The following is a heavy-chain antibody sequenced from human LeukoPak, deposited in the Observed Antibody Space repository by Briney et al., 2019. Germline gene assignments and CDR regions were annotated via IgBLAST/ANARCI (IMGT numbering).Heavy chain of an antibody. CDR1: GGSITHYY. Sequence: PSETLSLTCTVSGGSITHYYWTWIRQPPGKTLEWIGYSYYSGSTKYNPSLKSRVTISVDTSKDQFSLNLSSVTAADTAVYYCVREAGYQLLLGGFYYMDVWGKGTTVTVSS. D-gene: IGHD2-2*01. V-gene: IGHV4-59*01. CDR2: SYYSGST. CDR3: VREAGYQLLLGGFYYMDV. J-gene: IGHJ6*03.